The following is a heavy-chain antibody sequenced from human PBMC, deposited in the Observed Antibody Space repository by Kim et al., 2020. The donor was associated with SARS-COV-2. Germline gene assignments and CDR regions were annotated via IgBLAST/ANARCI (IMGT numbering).Heavy chain of an antibody. Sequence: SETLSLTCTVSGGSISGSSYYWGWIRQPPGKGLEWIGSIYYSGSTYYNPSLKSRVTISVDTSKNQFSLKLGSVTAADTAVYYCARRYYYGSGSYFDWFDPWGQGTLVTVSS. CDR2: IYYSGST. J-gene: IGHJ5*02. D-gene: IGHD3-10*01. CDR1: GGSISGSSYY. CDR3: ARRYYYGSGSYFDWFDP. V-gene: IGHV4-39*01.